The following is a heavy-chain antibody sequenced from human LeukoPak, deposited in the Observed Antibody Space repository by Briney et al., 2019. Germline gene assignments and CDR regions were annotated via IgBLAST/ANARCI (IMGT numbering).Heavy chain of an antibody. CDR2: IYYSGST. V-gene: IGHV4-31*03. CDR3: AREPPDTAMVERLAFSWFDY. CDR1: GGSISDAAYY. D-gene: IGHD5-18*01. J-gene: IGHJ4*02. Sequence: PSETLSLTCIVSGGSISDAAYYWSWIRQHPGEGLKWIGYIYYSGSTSYNPSLKSRVTISVDTSKNQFSLKLTSVTAADTAVYYCAREPPDTAMVERLAFSWFDYWGQGTLVTVSS.